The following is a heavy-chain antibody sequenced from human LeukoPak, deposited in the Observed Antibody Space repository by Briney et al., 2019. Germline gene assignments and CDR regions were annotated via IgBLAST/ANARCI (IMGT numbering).Heavy chain of an antibody. CDR2: ISTSGSPI. V-gene: IGHV3-48*03. Sequence: GGSLILSCAASGFTFSSYEMNWVRQAPGKGLEWVSYISTSGSPIYYGNSVKGRFTISRDNAKNSLYLQMNSLRAEDTALYYCARRGFYDTSGYLFDHWGQGTLVTVSS. CDR3: ARRGFYDTSGYLFDH. D-gene: IGHD3-22*01. J-gene: IGHJ4*02. CDR1: GFTFSSYE.